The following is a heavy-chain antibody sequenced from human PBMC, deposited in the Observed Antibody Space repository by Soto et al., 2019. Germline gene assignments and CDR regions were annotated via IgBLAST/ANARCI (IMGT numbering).Heavy chain of an antibody. D-gene: IGHD3-10*01. CDR2: ISHSGST. V-gene: IGHV4-59*01. CDR1: GGSISDDY. CDR3: AWEARGVISGMDV. Sequence: SETLSLTCTVSGGSISDDYWSWIRQPPGKGLEWIGHISHSGSTNYNPSLKSRVTISVDTSKRQFSLKLSSVTAADTAVYYCAWEARGVISGMDVWGQGTTVTVSS. J-gene: IGHJ6*02.